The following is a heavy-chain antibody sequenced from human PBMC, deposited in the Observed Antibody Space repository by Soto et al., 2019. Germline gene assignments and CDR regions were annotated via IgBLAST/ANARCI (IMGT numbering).Heavy chain of an antibody. D-gene: IGHD2-8*01. CDR1: GFTFSGYA. CDR2: TSFNGRHK. Sequence: GGSLGLSCAASGFTFSGYAMYWVRQTPGKGLEWVAVTSFNGRHKFYADSVKGRFTISRDNSSSTLYLQMNNLRGDDTAVYFCTKSRRGILMVYGFGGMDFWGQGTTVTVS. J-gene: IGHJ6*02. V-gene: IGHV3-30*07. CDR3: TKSRRGILMVYGFGGMDF.